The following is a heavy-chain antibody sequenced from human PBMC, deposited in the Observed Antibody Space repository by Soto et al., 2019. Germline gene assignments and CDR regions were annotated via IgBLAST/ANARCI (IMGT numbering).Heavy chain of an antibody. Sequence: QVQLVESGGGVVQSGRSLGLSCAVSGFSLTHYGMHWVRQAPGKGLECVALIWYHGGDETYAASVKGRFTISRDIYKNTLYLQMDSLRDEDTAVYYCARDAALARLDYWGQGTLVTVSS. CDR3: ARDAALARLDY. D-gene: IGHD3-16*01. J-gene: IGHJ4*02. CDR1: GFSLTHYG. CDR2: IWYHGGDE. V-gene: IGHV3-33*01.